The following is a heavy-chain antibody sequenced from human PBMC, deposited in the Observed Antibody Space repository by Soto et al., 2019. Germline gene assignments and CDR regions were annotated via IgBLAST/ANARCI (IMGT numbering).Heavy chain of an antibody. V-gene: IGHV4-31*03. D-gene: IGHD4-17*01. J-gene: IGHJ3*02. CDR2: MRYSGST. CDR1: GGSVTGGGFC. CDR3: ESRDYGYTCNI. Sequence: QVQLQESGPGLVKPSQTLSLTCTVSGGSVTGGGFCLSWIRQHPGEGLEFIGYMRYSGSTNYNPSLKSRVAISIDTSKNQFSLTLTFVTAADTAVYYCESRDYGYTCNIWGQGPMVTVSS.